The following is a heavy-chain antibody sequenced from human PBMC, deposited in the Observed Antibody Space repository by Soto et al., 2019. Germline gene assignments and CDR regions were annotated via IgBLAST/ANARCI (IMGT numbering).Heavy chain of an antibody. Sequence: GGSLRLSCAASGFTFSSYAMSWVRQAPGKGLEWVSAISGSGGSTYYADSVKGRFTISRDNSKNTLYLQMNSLRAEDTAVYYSAKGWKAGSSWSRSRDPTAETVFDYWGQGTLVTVSS. CDR2: ISGSGGST. CDR1: GFTFSSYA. CDR3: AKGWKAGSSWSRSRDPTAETVFDY. J-gene: IGHJ4*02. V-gene: IGHV3-23*01. D-gene: IGHD6-13*01.